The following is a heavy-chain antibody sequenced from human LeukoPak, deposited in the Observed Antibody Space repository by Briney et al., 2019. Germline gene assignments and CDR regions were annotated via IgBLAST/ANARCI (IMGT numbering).Heavy chain of an antibody. D-gene: IGHD3-3*01. CDR3: AKDSHDFWSGYYYANWFDP. CDR1: GFTFSSYG. J-gene: IGHJ5*02. V-gene: IGHV3-23*01. Sequence: GGSLRLSCAASGFTFSSYGMSWVRQAPGKGLEWASAISGSGGSTYYADSVKGRFTISRDNSKNTLYLQMNSLRAEDTAVYYCAKDSHDFWSGYYYANWFDPWGQGTLVTVSS. CDR2: ISGSGGST.